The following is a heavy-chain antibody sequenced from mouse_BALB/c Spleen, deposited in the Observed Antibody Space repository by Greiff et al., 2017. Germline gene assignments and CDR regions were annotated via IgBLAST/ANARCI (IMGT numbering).Heavy chain of an antibody. V-gene: IGHV1-54*01. J-gene: IGHJ3*01. CDR1: GYAFTNYL. D-gene: IGHD2-12*01. Sequence: QVQLKESGAELVRPGTSVKVSCKASGYAFTNYLIEWVKQRPGQGLEWIGVINPGSGSIKYNEKFKDKATLTADKSSSTVYMELSRLTSEDSAVYFCARHEDYRLFAYWGQGTLVTVSA. CDR2: INPGSGSI. CDR3: ARHEDYRLFAY.